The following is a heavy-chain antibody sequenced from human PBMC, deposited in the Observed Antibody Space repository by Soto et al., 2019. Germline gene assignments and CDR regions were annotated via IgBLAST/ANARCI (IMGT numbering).Heavy chain of an antibody. Sequence: QVQLQESGPGLVKPSETLSLTCTVSGGSISSYYWSWIRQPPGKGLEWIGYIYYSGSTNYNPSLKSRGTISVDTSKNQFSLKLSSVTAADTAVYYCASLGYSGYDFYYYMDVWGKGTTVTVSS. J-gene: IGHJ6*03. CDR3: ASLGYSGYDFYYYMDV. D-gene: IGHD5-12*01. CDR2: IYYSGST. V-gene: IGHV4-59*01. CDR1: GGSISSYY.